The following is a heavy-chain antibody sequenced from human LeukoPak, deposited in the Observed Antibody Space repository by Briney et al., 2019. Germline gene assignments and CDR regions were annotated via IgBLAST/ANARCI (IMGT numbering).Heavy chain of an antibody. J-gene: IGHJ6*04. Sequence: PSETLSLTCTVSGGSISSYYWSWIRQPPGKGLEWIGYLYYSGSTNYNPSLKSRVTISVDTSKNQFSLKLSSVTAADTAVYYCASLGMDVWGKGTTVTVSS. V-gene: IGHV4-59*01. CDR1: GGSISSYY. CDR2: LYYSGST. CDR3: ASLGMDV.